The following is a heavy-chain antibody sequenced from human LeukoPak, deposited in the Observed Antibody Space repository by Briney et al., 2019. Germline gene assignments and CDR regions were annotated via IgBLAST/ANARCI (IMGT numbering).Heavy chain of an antibody. D-gene: IGHD3-16*02. Sequence: PGGSLRLSCAASGFTFSSYAMSRVRQAPGKGLEWVSAISGSGGSTYYADSVKGRFTISRDNSKNTLYLQMNSLRAEDTAVYYCAKAVTFGGVIELYYFDYWGQGTLVTVSS. J-gene: IGHJ4*02. V-gene: IGHV3-23*01. CDR3: AKAVTFGGVIELYYFDY. CDR1: GFTFSSYA. CDR2: ISGSGGST.